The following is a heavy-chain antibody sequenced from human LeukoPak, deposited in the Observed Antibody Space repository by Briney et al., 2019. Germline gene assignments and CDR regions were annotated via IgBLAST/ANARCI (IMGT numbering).Heavy chain of an antibody. Sequence: GGSLRLSCAASGFTFSSYEMNWVRQAPGKGLEWVSYISSSGSTMYYADSVKGRFTISRDNAKNSLYLQMNSLRAEDTAVYYCARSYGSGPNDAFDIWGQGTMVTVSS. D-gene: IGHD3-10*01. CDR1: GFTFSSYE. V-gene: IGHV3-48*03. J-gene: IGHJ3*02. CDR2: ISSSGSTM. CDR3: ARSYGSGPNDAFDI.